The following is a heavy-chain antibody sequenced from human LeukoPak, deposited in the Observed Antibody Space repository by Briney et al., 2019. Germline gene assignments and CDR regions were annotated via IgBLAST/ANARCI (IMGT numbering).Heavy chain of an antibody. CDR1: GTTFSGAY. CDR2: INPDGREK. V-gene: IGHV3-7*04. D-gene: IGHD5-12*01. Sequence: PRGSRRLSCAASGTTFSGAYMTWVSQAPGKGLEWVANINPDGREKSYVDSVKGRFTVSRDNAKDSLYLQMNSLRAEDTAVYYCARSRRVGTSPFYGTDVWGQGTTVTVSS. CDR3: ARSRRVGTSPFYGTDV. J-gene: IGHJ6*02.